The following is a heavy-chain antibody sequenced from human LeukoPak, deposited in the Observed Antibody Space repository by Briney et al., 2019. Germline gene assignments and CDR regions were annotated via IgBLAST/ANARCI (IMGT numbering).Heavy chain of an antibody. Sequence: SQTLSLTCTVSGGSISSGDYYWSWIRQPPGKGLEWIGYIYYSGSTYYNPSLESQITISVDTSKNQFSLKVSSVTAADTAVYFCARVNTLVRRYYYGMDVWGQGTTVTVSS. J-gene: IGHJ6*02. CDR2: IYYSGST. CDR3: ARVNTLVRRYYYGMDV. D-gene: IGHD3-10*01. CDR1: GGSISSGDYY. V-gene: IGHV4-30-4*01.